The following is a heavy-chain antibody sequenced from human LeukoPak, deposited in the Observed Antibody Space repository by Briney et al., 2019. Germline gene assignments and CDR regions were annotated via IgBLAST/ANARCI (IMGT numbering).Heavy chain of an antibody. V-gene: IGHV4-34*01. CDR2: INHSGST. CDR3: ARGPVPSDTDMAPYYYGMDV. CDR1: GGSFSGYY. J-gene: IGHJ6*02. D-gene: IGHD5-18*01. Sequence: PSETLSLTCAVYGGSFSGYYWSWIRQPPGKGLEWIGEINHSGSTNYNPSLKSRVTISVDTSKNQFSLKLSSVTAADTAVYYCARGPVPSDTDMAPYYYGMDVWGQGTTVTVSS.